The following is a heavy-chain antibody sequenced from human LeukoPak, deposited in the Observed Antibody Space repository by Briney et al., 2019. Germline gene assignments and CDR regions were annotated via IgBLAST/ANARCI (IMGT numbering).Heavy chain of an antibody. J-gene: IGHJ5*02. Sequence: PSETLSLTCAVSGGSISSGGYSWSWIRQPPGKGLEWIWYIYHSGSTYYNPSLKSRVTISVDRSKNQFSLKLSSVTAADTAVYYCARAAAGTGWWFDPWGQGTLVTVSS. CDR1: GGSISSGGYS. CDR3: ARAAAGTGWWFDP. D-gene: IGHD6-13*01. V-gene: IGHV4-30-2*01. CDR2: IYHSGST.